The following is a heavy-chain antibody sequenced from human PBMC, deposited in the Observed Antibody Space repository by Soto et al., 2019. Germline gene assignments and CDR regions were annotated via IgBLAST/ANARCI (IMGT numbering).Heavy chain of an antibody. V-gene: IGHV3-15*07. CDR2: IKSKADGGTT. CDR3: TAISYHPNWYY. J-gene: IGHJ4*02. D-gene: IGHD1-1*01. Sequence: GESLKISCAASGFTFSNVWMNWVRQAPGKGLEWVGRIKSKADGGTTDYAAPVKGRFTISRDDSKNMLYLQMNSLKTDDTAVYYCTAISYHPNWYYWGQGTLVTVSS. CDR1: GFTFSNVW.